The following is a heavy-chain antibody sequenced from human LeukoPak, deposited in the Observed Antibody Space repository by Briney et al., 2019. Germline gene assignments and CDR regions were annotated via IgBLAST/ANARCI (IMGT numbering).Heavy chain of an antibody. J-gene: IGHJ3*02. CDR2: IYYSGST. D-gene: IGHD3-22*01. V-gene: IGHV4-59*08. CDR3: ARLRYYDSLDAFDI. Sequence: SETLSLTCTVSGDSISNYYWSWIRQPPGKGLEWIGYIYYSGSTNYNPSLKSRVTISVDTSKNQFSLKLSSVTAADTAVYYCARLRYYDSLDAFDIWGQGTMVTVSS. CDR1: GDSISNYY.